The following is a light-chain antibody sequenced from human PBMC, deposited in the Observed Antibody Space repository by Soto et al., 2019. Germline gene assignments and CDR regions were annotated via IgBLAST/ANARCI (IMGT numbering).Light chain of an antibody. CDR1: QSVGSS. J-gene: IGKJ2*01. Sequence: DVQMTQSPSTLSASVGDRVTITCRASQSVGSSVNWYRHKPGEAPKLLIYAASNLHSEVPFRFSGSGSRTDFTLTISSLQPEDFATYFCQQCYRSPYTFGQGTKVDIK. CDR3: QQCYRSPYT. CDR2: AAS. V-gene: IGKV1-39*01.